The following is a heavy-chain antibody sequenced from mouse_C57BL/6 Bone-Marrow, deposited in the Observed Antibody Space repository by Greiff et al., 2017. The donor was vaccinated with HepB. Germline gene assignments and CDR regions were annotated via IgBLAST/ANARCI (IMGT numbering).Heavy chain of an antibody. J-gene: IGHJ4*01. CDR1: GFSFNTYA. CDR3: VTYYYGSSFYAMDY. Sequence: EVQGVESGGGLVQPKGSLKLSCAASGFSFNTYAMNWVRQAPGKGLEWVARIRSKSNNYATYYADSVKDRFTISRDDSESMLYLQMNNLKTEDTAMYYCVTYYYGSSFYAMDYWGQGTSVTVSS. D-gene: IGHD1-1*01. V-gene: IGHV10-1*01. CDR2: IRSKSNNYAT.